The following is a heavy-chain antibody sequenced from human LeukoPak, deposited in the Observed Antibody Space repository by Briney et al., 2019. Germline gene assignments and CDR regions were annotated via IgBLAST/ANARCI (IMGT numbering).Heavy chain of an antibody. CDR1: GFTFDDSG. CDR2: FNWNGGIT. D-gene: IGHD6-13*01. Sequence: GGSLRLSCAVSGFTFDDSGMSWVRQAPGKGLEWVSGFNWNGGITTYADSVKGRFTISRDNAKNSLYLQMNSLRAEDTAVYYCARSSSWYYFDYWGQGTLVTVSS. J-gene: IGHJ4*02. CDR3: ARSSSWYYFDY. V-gene: IGHV3-20*04.